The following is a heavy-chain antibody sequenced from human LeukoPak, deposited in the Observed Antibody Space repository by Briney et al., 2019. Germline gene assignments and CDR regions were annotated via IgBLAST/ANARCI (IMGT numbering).Heavy chain of an antibody. J-gene: IGHJ4*02. V-gene: IGHV4-34*01. D-gene: IGHD3-10*01. CDR2: INHSGST. Sequence: SETLSLTCAVYGGSFSGYYWSWIRQPPGKGLEWIGEINHSGSTNYNPSPKSRVTISVDTSKNQFSLKLSSVTAADTAVYYCARGGQDTMVRGVIMDYWGQGTLVTVSS. CDR1: GGSFSGYY. CDR3: ARGGQDTMVRGVIMDY.